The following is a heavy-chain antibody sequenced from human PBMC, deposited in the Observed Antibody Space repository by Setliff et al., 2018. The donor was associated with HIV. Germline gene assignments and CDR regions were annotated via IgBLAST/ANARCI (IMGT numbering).Heavy chain of an antibody. J-gene: IGHJ4*02. V-gene: IGHV1-46*01. Sequence: ASVKVSCKASGYTFTNYYMHRVRQAPGQGLEWMGWINPRGGSTTYAQKFQGRVTMTRDTSTGTVYVVLSSLRSEDTAVYYCAREKYGDKFDYWGQGTLVTVSS. CDR1: GYTFTNYY. D-gene: IGHD2-8*01. CDR2: INPRGGST. CDR3: AREKYGDKFDY.